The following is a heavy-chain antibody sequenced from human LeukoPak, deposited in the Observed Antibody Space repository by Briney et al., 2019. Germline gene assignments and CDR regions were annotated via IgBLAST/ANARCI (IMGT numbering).Heavy chain of an antibody. CDR2: TYYSGST. V-gene: IGHV4-30-4*01. CDR1: GGSISSGDYY. D-gene: IGHD3-9*01. Sequence: SQTLSLTCTVSGGSISSGDYYWNWIRQPPGKGLEWIGYTYYSGSTYYNPSLKSRITISVDTSKNQFSLKLSSVTAADTAIYYCAREGDILTGYSFDYWGQGTLVTVSS. CDR3: AREGDILTGYSFDY. J-gene: IGHJ4*02.